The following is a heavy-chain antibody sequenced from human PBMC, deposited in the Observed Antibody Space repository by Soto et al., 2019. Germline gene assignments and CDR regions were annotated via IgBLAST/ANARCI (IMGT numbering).Heavy chain of an antibody. J-gene: IGHJ6*02. CDR2: INPNSGAT. Sequence: QVQLVQSRAEVKKPGASVNVSCKASGYTFTDYYIYWLRQAPGHGLEWMGWINPNSGATNYAHNSPFRVTMTRDPSISAAYMELSRLSSDDTAVYYCAKDQGGYMVSGMDVWGQGTTVTVSS. CDR3: AKDQGGYMVSGMDV. V-gene: IGHV1-2*02. CDR1: GYTFTDYY. D-gene: IGHD2-2*02.